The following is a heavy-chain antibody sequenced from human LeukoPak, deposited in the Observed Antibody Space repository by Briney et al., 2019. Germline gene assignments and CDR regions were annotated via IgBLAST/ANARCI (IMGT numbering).Heavy chain of an antibody. J-gene: IGHJ5*02. CDR2: ISAYNGNT. D-gene: IGHD4-23*01. V-gene: IGHV1-18*01. Sequence: GASVTVSCKASGYTFTNYGISWVRQAPGQGLEWLGWISAYNGNTNYAQKLQGRVTMTTDTSTSTAYMEVRSLRADNTAVYYCARDGRWLSNWFDPWGQGTLVTVSS. CDR3: ARDGRWLSNWFDP. CDR1: GYTFTNYG.